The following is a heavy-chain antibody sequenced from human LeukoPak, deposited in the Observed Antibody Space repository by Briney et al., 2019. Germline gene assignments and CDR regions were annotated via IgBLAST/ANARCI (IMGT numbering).Heavy chain of an antibody. CDR3: ARTRTLEYSSSYYFDY. D-gene: IGHD6-6*01. V-gene: IGHV3-7*01. J-gene: IGHJ4*02. CDR1: GFTFSSYW. CDR2: IKEDGSET. Sequence: PGGSLRLSCGASGFTFSSYWMSWVRQAPGKGLEWVANIKEDGSETYYVDSVKGRFTISRDNAKNSLYLQMNSLRTEDTAVYNCARTRTLEYSSSYYFDYWGQGTLVTVSS.